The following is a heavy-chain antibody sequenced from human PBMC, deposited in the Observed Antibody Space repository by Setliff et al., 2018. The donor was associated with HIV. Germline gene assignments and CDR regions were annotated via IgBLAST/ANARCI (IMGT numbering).Heavy chain of an antibody. D-gene: IGHD6-19*01. CDR3: VRDGSLAGLYFHYMDV. CDR1: GFIFRNYA. Sequence: GGSLRLSCAGSGFIFRNYAMHWVRQAPGKGLEWVSGISRNADFTAYAESTKGRFTISRDNARKSLYLQMNSLTTEDTALYYCVRDGSLAGLYFHYMDVWGKGTTVTVSS. V-gene: IGHV3-9*01. J-gene: IGHJ6*03. CDR2: ISRNADFT.